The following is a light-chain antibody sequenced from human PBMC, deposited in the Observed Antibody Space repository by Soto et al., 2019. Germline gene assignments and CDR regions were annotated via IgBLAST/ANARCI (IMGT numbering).Light chain of an antibody. Sequence: SYELTQPPSVSVAPGKTARITCGGNNIGSKSVHWYQQKPGQAPVLVIYYDSDRPSGIPERFSGSNSGNTATLTISRVEAGDEAEYYCQVWDSSSDHVVFGGETKLTVL. CDR1: NIGSKS. CDR2: YDS. V-gene: IGLV3-21*04. CDR3: QVWDSSSDHVV. J-gene: IGLJ2*01.